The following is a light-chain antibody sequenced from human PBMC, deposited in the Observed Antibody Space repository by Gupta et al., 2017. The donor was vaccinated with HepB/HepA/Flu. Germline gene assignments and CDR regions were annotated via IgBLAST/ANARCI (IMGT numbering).Light chain of an antibody. CDR2: AAA. CDR1: QSIPNG. V-gene: IGKV1-39*01. Sequence: DLPLPPSPSSLSASVGDRVTITCRSSQSIPNGVNWYQQEPGKATRFMIEAAASLQSGVPARFSGRGSGTEFTLTIRSMETEDGATYYCQQRDTYPKTFGQGTKVEIK. J-gene: IGKJ1*01. CDR3: QQRDTYPKT.